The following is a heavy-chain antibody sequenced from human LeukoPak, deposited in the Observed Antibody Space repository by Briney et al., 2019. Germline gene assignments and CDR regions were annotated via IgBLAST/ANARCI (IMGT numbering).Heavy chain of an antibody. CDR2: ISSSADST. J-gene: IGHJ4*02. Sequence: GGSLRLSCAASGFILSSYAMTWVRQAPGKGLEWVSGISSSADSTYYADSVKGRFSISRDNSKNTLYLQLNTLRAEDTAVYYCAKVATDYPFDYWGQGTLVTVSS. CDR3: AKVATDYPFDY. V-gene: IGHV3-23*01. D-gene: IGHD4-11*01. CDR1: GFILSSYA.